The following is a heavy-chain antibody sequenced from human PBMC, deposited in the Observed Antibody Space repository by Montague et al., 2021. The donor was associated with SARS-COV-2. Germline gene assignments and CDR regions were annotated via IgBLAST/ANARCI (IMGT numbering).Heavy chain of an antibody. Sequence: SETLSLTCTVSGGSISSYYWSWIRQPPGKGLEWIGHIYYSGSTNYNPSLKSRVTTSVDTSKNQFSLKLSSVTAADTAVYYCARGSGWMGNAFDIWGQGTMVTVSS. CDR1: GGSISSYY. CDR2: IYYSGST. V-gene: IGHV4-59*01. CDR3: ARGSGWMGNAFDI. D-gene: IGHD6-19*01. J-gene: IGHJ3*02.